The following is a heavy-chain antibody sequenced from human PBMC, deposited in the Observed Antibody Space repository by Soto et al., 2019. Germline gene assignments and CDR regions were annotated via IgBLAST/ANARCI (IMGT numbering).Heavy chain of an antibody. J-gene: IGHJ4*02. CDR3: ARQGDGSDRDYFDS. Sequence: QVQLVQSGAEVKTPGSSLKVSCKASGGTFNSYTISWVRQAPGQGLEWMGRIIPKIGITNYAQKFQGRVTITADQYTNTAYMELSSLRSEDTAVFYCARQGDGSDRDYFDSWGQGTVVTVSS. V-gene: IGHV1-69*02. D-gene: IGHD5-12*01. CDR1: GGTFNSYT. CDR2: IIPKIGIT.